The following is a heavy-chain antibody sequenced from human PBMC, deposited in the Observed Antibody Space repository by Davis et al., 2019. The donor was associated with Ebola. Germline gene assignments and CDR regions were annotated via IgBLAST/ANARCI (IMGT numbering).Heavy chain of an antibody. V-gene: IGHV4-39*01. Sequence: MPGGSLRLSCSVSGGYVSSSSYYWGWIRQPPGKGLEWIGTIYYSGSTYYNPSLRSRVTISVDTSKNQFSLKLSSVTAADTAVYYCARSGSYWGAFHYWGQGTLVTVSS. CDR1: GGYVSSSSYY. CDR3: ARSGSYWGAFHY. CDR2: IYYSGST. J-gene: IGHJ4*02. D-gene: IGHD1-26*01.